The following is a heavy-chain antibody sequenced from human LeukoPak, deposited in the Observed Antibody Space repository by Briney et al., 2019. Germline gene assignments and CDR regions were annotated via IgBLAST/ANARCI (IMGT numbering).Heavy chain of an antibody. CDR1: GYTFTSYY. CDR2: INPSGGST. J-gene: IGHJ4*02. V-gene: IGHV1-46*01. Sequence: ASVKVSCKASGYTFTSYYMHWVRQAPGQGLEWMGIINPSGGSTSYAQKFQGRVTITADESTSTAYMELSSLRSEDTAVYYCARPDCSSTSCYHFDYWGQGTLVTVSS. CDR3: ARPDCSSTSCYHFDY. D-gene: IGHD2-2*01.